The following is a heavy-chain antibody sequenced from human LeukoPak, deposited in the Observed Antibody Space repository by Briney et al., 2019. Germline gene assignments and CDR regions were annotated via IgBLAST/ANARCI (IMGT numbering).Heavy chain of an antibody. Sequence: GASVKVSCKASGYTFTSYYMHWVRQAPGQGLEWMGWINPNSGGTNYAQKFQGRVTMTRDTSISTAYMELSRLRSDDTAVYYCARAPTTVNYFDYWGQGTLVTVSS. CDR3: ARAPTTVNYFDY. CDR2: INPNSGGT. CDR1: GYTFTSYY. D-gene: IGHD4-11*01. V-gene: IGHV1-2*02. J-gene: IGHJ4*02.